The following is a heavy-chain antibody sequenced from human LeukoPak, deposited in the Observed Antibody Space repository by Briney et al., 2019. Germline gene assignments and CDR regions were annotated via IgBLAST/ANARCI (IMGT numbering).Heavy chain of an antibody. J-gene: IGHJ4*02. CDR1: GFTFSSYG. CDR3: ARGSSGNSDY. Sequence: KPGRSLRLSCAASGFTFSSYGMPWVRQAPGKGLEWVAVIWYDGSNKYYADSVKGRFTISRDNSKNTLYLQMNSLRAEDTAVYYCARGSSGNSDYWGQGTLVTVSS. D-gene: IGHD4-23*01. CDR2: IWYDGSNK. V-gene: IGHV3-33*01.